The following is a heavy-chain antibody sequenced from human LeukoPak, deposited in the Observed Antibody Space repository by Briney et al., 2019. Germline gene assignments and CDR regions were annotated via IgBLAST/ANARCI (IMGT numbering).Heavy chain of an antibody. D-gene: IGHD6-13*01. CDR2: MNPNSGNT. J-gene: IGHJ3*02. CDR3: ARPLAGGSSWYWRAFDI. V-gene: IGHV1-8*03. Sequence: ASVKVSCKASGYTFTSYDINWVRQATEQGLEWMGWMNPNSGNTGYAQKFQGRVTITRNTSISTAYMELSSLRSEDTAVYYCARPLAGGSSWYWRAFDIWGQGTMVTVSS. CDR1: GYTFTSYD.